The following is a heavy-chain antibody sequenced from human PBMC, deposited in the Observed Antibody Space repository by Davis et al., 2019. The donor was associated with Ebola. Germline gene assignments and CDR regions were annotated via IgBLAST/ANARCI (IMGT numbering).Heavy chain of an antibody. CDR3: ASTMRLHLGETYGY. CDR2: ISGSGGST. J-gene: IGHJ4*02. V-gene: IGHV3-23*01. CDR1: GFTFSSYA. D-gene: IGHD3-16*01. Sequence: GESLKISCAASGFTFSSYAMSWVRQAPGKGLEWVSAISGSGGSTYYADSVKGRFTISRDNSKNTLYLQMNSLRAEDTAVYYCASTMRLHLGETYGYWGQGTLVTVSS.